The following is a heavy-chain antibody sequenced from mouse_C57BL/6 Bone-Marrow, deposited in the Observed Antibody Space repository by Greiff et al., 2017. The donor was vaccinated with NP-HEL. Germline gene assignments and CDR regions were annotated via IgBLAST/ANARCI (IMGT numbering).Heavy chain of an antibody. D-gene: IGHD2-2*01. Sequence: QVQLQQPGAELVKPGASVKLSCKASGYTFTSYWMQWVKQRPGQGLEWIGEIDPSDSYTNYNQKFKGKATLTVDTSSSPAYMQLSSLTSEDSAVYCCTREKIYYGCEGFDYWGQGTTLTVSS. CDR1: GYTFTSYW. CDR3: TREKIYYGCEGFDY. V-gene: IGHV1-50*01. J-gene: IGHJ2*01. CDR2: IDPSDSYT.